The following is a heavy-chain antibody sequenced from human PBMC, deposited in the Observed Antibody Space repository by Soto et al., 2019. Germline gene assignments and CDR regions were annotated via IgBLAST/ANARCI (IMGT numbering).Heavy chain of an antibody. J-gene: IGHJ3*02. Sequence: ASVKVSCKASGYTFTSYYMHWVRQAPGQGLEWMGIINPSGGSTSYAQKFQGRVTMTRDTSTSTVYMELSSLRSEDTAVYYCASWTYYYDSSGYSGRDAFDIWGQGTMVTV. CDR2: INPSGGST. D-gene: IGHD3-22*01. CDR3: ASWTYYYDSSGYSGRDAFDI. CDR1: GYTFTSYY. V-gene: IGHV1-46*01.